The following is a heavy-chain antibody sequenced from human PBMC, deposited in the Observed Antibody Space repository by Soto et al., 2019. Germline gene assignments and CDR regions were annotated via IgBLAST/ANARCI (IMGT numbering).Heavy chain of an antibody. D-gene: IGHD6-13*01. V-gene: IGHV3-30*18. Sequence: QVQLVESGGGVVQPGRSLRLSCAASGFTFSSYGMHWVRQAPGKGLEWVAVISYDGSNKYYADSVKGRFTISRDNSKNTLYLQMNSLRAEDTAVYYCAKGERGSWKVIDYWGQGTLVTVSS. CDR2: ISYDGSNK. CDR1: GFTFSSYG. CDR3: AKGERGSWKVIDY. J-gene: IGHJ4*02.